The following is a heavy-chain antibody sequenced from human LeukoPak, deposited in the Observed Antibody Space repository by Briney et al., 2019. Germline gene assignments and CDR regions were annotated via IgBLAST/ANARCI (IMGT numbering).Heavy chain of an antibody. CDR3: TRPAHSSGFTQGGGVDY. CDR1: GFTFSSSA. D-gene: IGHD6-19*01. V-gene: IGHV3-23*01. J-gene: IGHJ4*02. CDR2: ISNNGGYT. Sequence: GGSLRLSCAASGFTFSSSAMSWVRQAPGKGLEWVSAISNNGGYTYYADSVQGRFTISRDNSKSTLCLQMNSLKTEDTAVYYCTRPAHSSGFTQGGGVDYWGQGTLVTVSS.